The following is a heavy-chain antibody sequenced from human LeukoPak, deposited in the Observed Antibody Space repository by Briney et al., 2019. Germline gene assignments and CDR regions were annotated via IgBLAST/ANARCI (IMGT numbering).Heavy chain of an antibody. CDR3: ARDPAVAGDNWFDP. CDR2: INPNSGGT. D-gene: IGHD6-19*01. CDR1: GYTFTGYY. J-gene: IGHJ5*02. V-gene: IGHV1-2*02. Sequence: RASVKVSCKASGYTFTGYYMHWVRQAPGQGLEWMGWINPNSGGTNYAQKFQGRVTMTRDTSISTAYMELSRLRSDDTAVCYCARDPAVAGDNWFDPWGQGTLVTVSS.